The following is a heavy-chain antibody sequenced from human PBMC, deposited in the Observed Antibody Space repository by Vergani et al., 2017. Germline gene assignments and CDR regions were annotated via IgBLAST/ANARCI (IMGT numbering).Heavy chain of an antibody. CDR3: ARDPRGYGWDPEDYYYGVDV. CDR2: IIPVLGKT. J-gene: IGHJ6*02. D-gene: IGHD3-10*01. V-gene: IGHV1-69*08. Sequence: QVQLVQSGAEVKKPGSSVKVSCKASGATFRSNTISWVRQVPGQGLEWMGRIIPVLGKTKYAQDFQGRLTITADTSTSTAYMELTSLRSQDTAVYYCARDPRGYGWDPEDYYYGVDVWGQGTTVTVSS. CDR1: GATFRSNT.